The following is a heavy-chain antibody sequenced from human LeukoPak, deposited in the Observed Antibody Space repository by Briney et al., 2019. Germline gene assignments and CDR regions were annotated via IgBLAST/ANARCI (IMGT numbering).Heavy chain of an antibody. J-gene: IGHJ4*02. CDR3: AKGAYDYIEMGYFDY. Sequence: PGGSLRLSCAASGVTFSSYAMSWVRQAPGKGLEWVSGVSVIGGGTYYAGSVKGRFTISRDNSKNTLYLQMNSLRAEDTAVYYCAKGAYDYIEMGYFDYWGQGTLVTVSS. CDR2: VSVIGGGT. CDR1: GVTFSSYA. V-gene: IGHV3-23*01. D-gene: IGHD5-12*01.